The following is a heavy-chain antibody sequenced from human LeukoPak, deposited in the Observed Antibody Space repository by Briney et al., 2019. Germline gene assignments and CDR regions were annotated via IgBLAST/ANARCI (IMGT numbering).Heavy chain of an antibody. V-gene: IGHV4-38-2*02. CDR3: ARIVGATEDIDY. CDR2: IYHSGST. J-gene: IGHJ4*02. CDR1: GYSISSGYY. D-gene: IGHD1-26*01. Sequence: SETLSLTCTVSGYSISSGYYWGWIRQPPGKGLEWIGSIYHSGSTYYNPSLKSRVTISVDTSKNQFSLKLSSVTAADTAVYYCARIVGATEDIDYWGQGTLVTVSS.